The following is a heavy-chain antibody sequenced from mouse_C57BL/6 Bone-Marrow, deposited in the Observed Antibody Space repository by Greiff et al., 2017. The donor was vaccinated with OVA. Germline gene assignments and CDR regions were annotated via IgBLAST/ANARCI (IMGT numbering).Heavy chain of an antibody. Sequence: DVMLVESGGGLVKPGGSLKLSCAASGFTFSDYGMHWVRQAPEKGLEWVAYISSGSSTIYYADTVKGRFTISRDNAKNTLFLQMTSLRSEDTAMYYCARGDGYLFDYWGQGTTLTVSS. CDR2: ISSGSSTI. J-gene: IGHJ2*01. V-gene: IGHV5-17*01. CDR3: ARGDGYLFDY. D-gene: IGHD2-3*01. CDR1: GFTFSDYG.